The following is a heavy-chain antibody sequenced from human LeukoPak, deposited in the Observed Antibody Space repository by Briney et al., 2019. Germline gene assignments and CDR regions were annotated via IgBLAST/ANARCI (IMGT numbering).Heavy chain of an antibody. V-gene: IGHV4-61*01. J-gene: IGHJ6*02. CDR3: ARKGVPFYYGMDV. D-gene: IGHD3-16*01. Sequence: PSETLSLTCTVSGGSVSSGSYYWSWIRQPPGKGLEWIGYINYSGSTNYNPSLKSRVTISIDTSKNQFSLKLSSVTAADTAVYYCARKGVPFYYGMDVWGQGTTVTVSS. CDR2: INYSGST. CDR1: GGSVSSGSYY.